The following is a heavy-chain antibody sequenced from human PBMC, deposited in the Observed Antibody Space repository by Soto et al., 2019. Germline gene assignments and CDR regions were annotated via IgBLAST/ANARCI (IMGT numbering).Heavy chain of an antibody. V-gene: IGHV4-34*01. J-gene: IGHJ3*02. Sequence: SETLSLTCAVYGGSFSGYYWSWIRQPPGKGLEWIGEINYSGSTNYNPSLKSRVTISVDTSKNQFSLKLSSVTAADTAVYYCARSRVSGGRQCCSDMWSQGTMVTVSS. D-gene: IGHD2-15*01. CDR1: GGSFSGYY. CDR3: ARSRVSGGRQCCSDM. CDR2: INYSGST.